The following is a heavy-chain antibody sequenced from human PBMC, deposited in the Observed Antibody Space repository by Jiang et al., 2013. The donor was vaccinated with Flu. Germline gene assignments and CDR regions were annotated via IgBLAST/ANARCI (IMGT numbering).Heavy chain of an antibody. CDR2: IYPGDSDT. CDR1: GYSFTSYW. CDR3: ARLLVEMATIGDAFDI. D-gene: IGHD5-24*01. J-gene: IGHJ3*02. Sequence: GAEVKKPGESLKISCKGSGYSFTSYWIGWVRQMPGKGLEWMGIIYPGDSDTRYSPSFQGQVTISADKSISTAYLQWSSLKASDTAMYYCARLLVEMATIGDAFDIWGQGTMVTVSS. V-gene: IGHV5-51*03.